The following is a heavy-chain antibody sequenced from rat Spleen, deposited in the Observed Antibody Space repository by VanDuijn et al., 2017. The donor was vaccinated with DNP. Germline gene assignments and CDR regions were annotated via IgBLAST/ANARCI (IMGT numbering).Heavy chain of an antibody. V-gene: IGHV2-41*01. D-gene: IGHD1-3*01. CDR1: GLSLTSYN. CDR3: ASTLVNYGTYGYYAMDA. J-gene: IGHJ4*01. CDR2: IGNTGGT. Sequence: QVQLKESGPGLVQPSQTLSLTCTVAGLSLTSYNVPWFRQPTGKGLEWMGLIGNTGGTRYNSVFRSRLSISKDTSKSQVFLQMNSLQPEDTATYYCASTLVNYGTYGYYAMDAWGQGTSVTVSS.